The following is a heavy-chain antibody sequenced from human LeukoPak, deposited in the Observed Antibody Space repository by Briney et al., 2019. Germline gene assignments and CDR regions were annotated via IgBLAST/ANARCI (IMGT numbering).Heavy chain of an antibody. J-gene: IGHJ4*02. CDR3: ARGTGAYCGGDCYFDY. CDR2: IYYSGST. CDR1: VGAISSYY. D-gene: IGHD2-21*02. V-gene: IGHV4-59*08. Sequence: SETLSLTCTVSVGAISSYYWSWIRQPPVKGLEWIGYIYYSGSTNYNPSLKSRVTISVDASMNQFSLKLSSVTAADTAVYYCARGTGAYCGGDCYFDYWGQGTLVTVSS.